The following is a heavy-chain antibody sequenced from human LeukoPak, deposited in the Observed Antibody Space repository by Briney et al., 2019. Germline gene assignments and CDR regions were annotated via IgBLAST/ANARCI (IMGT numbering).Heavy chain of an antibody. CDR3: ARRKPYWYFDL. J-gene: IGHJ2*01. CDR2: IYYSGST. V-gene: IGHV4-59*08. Sequence: PSETLSLTCTVSGGSISSYYWSWIRQPPGKGLEWIGYIYYSGSTNYNPSLKSRVTISVDTSKNQFSLKLSSVTAADTAVYYCARRKPYWYFDLWGRGTLVTVSS. CDR1: GGSISSYY.